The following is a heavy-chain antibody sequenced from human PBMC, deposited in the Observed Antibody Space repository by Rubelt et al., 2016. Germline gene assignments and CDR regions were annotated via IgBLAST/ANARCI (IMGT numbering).Heavy chain of an antibody. CDR3: ARGVGADGSTMVVDY. CDR1: GYSISSGYY. CDR2: IYHSGST. V-gene: IGHV4-38-2*02. Sequence: QVQLQESGPGLVKPSETLSLTCTVSGYSISSGYYWGWIRQPPGKGLEWIGSIYHSGSTYYNPSLKSRFTISVGTSKNQGYLRLSAVTAADTAVYYWARGVGADGSTMVVDYWGQGTLVTVSS. J-gene: IGHJ4*02. D-gene: IGHD1-26*01.